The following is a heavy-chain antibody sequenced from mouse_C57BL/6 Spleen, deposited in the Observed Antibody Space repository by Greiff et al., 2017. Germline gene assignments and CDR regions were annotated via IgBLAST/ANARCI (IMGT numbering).Heavy chain of an antibody. V-gene: IGHV1-82*01. J-gene: IGHJ2*01. CDR1: GYAFSSSW. Sequence: SGPELVKPGASVKISCKASGYAFSSSWMNWVKQRPGKGLEWIGRIYPGDGDTNYNGKFKGKATLTADKSSSTAYMQLSSLTSEDSAVYFCARRDPFFDYWGQGTTLTVSA. CDR2: IYPGDGDT. CDR3: ARRDPFFDY.